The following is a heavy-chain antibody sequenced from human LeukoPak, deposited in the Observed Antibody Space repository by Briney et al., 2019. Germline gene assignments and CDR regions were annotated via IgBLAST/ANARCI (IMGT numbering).Heavy chain of an antibody. D-gene: IGHD3-3*01. J-gene: IGHJ3*02. CDR1: GFTFNSYS. CDR2: ISSSANYI. Sequence: GGSLRLSCAASGFTFNSYSMHWVRQAPGKGLEWVSSISSSANYIKDADSVKGRFTISRDNAKNSLYLQMNSLRAEDTAVYYCARDAIFGELDAFDIWGQGTMVTVSS. CDR3: ARDAIFGELDAFDI. V-gene: IGHV3-21*06.